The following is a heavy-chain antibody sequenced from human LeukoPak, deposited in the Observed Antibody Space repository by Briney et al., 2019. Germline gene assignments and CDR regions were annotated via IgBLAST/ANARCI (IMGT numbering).Heavy chain of an antibody. V-gene: IGHV4-59*01. CDR1: GGSISSYY. D-gene: IGHD1-26*01. CDR2: IYYSGST. J-gene: IGHJ3*02. Sequence: SETLSLTCTVSGGSISSYYWSWIRQPPGKGLEWIGYIYYSGSTSYNPSLKSRVTISVDTSKNQFSLKLSSVTAADTAVYYCARDRGGSYALAFDIWGQGTMVTVSS. CDR3: ARDRGGSYALAFDI.